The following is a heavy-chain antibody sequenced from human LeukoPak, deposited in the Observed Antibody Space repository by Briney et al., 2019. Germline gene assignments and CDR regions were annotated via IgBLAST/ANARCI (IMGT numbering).Heavy chain of an antibody. J-gene: IGHJ1*01. CDR1: GGTFSSYA. V-gene: IGHV1-69*06. CDR2: IIPIFGTA. D-gene: IGHD6-13*01. CDR3: ASSSWNEYFQH. Sequence: SVKVSCKASGGTFSSYAISWVRQAPGQGLEWMGGIIPIFGTANYAQKFQGRVTITADKSTSTAYMELSSLRSEDTAVYYCASSSWNEYFQHWGQGTLVSVSS.